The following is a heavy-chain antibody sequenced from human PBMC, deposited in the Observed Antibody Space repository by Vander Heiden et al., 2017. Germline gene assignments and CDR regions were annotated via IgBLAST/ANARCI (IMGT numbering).Heavy chain of an antibody. CDR3: ARGGSPEAFDI. V-gene: IGHV3-13*01. CDR2: IATAGDT. Sequence: EVQLVESGGGLVQSGGTLRLSCAASGFTFSSYDMHWVRQATGKGLEWVSAIATAGDTYYLGSVKGRFTISRENAKNSLYLQMNSLRAGDTAVYYCARGGSPEAFDIWGQGTMVTVSS. CDR1: GFTFSSYD. D-gene: IGHD1-26*01. J-gene: IGHJ3*02.